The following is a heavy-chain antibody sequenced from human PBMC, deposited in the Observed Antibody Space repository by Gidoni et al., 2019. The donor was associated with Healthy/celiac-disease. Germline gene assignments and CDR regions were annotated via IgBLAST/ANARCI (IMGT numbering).Heavy chain of an antibody. D-gene: IGHD6-13*01. V-gene: IGHV1-3*01. CDR2: INAGNGNT. CDR3: ARRIAAAADYYYYGMDV. J-gene: IGHJ6*02. Sequence: QVQLVQSGAEVKKPGASVKVSCKASGYTFTSYAMHWVRQAPGQRLEWMGWINAGNGNTKYSQKFQGRVTITRDTSASTAYMELSSLRSEDTAVYYCARRIAAAADYYYYGMDVWGQGTTVTVSS. CDR1: GYTFTSYA.